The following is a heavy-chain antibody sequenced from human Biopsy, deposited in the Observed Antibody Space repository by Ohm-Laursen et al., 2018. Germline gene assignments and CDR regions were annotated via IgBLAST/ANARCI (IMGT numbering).Heavy chain of an antibody. D-gene: IGHD2/OR15-2a*01. J-gene: IGHJ6*02. CDR1: GGSISSDY. CDR3: ARATNSTGWPYYYFYGMDV. CDR2: IYYSGST. Sequence: TLSLTCTVSGGSISSDYWSWIRQTPGKGLEWIGYIYYSGSTNYNPSLKSRATISVDTSKNQSSLRLNSVTAADTAVYYCARATNSTGWPYYYFYGMDVWGQGTTVTVSS. V-gene: IGHV4-59*01.